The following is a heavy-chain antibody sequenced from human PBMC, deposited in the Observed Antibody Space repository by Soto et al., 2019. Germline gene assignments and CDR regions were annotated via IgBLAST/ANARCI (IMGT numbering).Heavy chain of an antibody. CDR2: IIPIFGTA. Sequence: QVQRVQSGAEVKKPGSSVKVSCKASGGTFSSYAISWVRQAPGQGLEWMGGIIPIFGTANYAQKFQGRVTITADESTSTAYMELSSLRCEDTAVYYCARGPRGMTIFGVVIPYGMDVRGQGTTVTVSS. J-gene: IGHJ6*02. D-gene: IGHD3-3*01. V-gene: IGHV1-69*01. CDR3: ARGPRGMTIFGVVIPYGMDV. CDR1: GGTFSSYA.